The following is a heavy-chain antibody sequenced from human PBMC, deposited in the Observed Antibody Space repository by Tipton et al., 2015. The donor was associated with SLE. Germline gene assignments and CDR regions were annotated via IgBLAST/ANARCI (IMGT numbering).Heavy chain of an antibody. CDR3: ARRYNWNSPVDY. Sequence: LSLTCAVSGDSIIGTNWWSWVRQAPGKGLEWVSVIYAGGSTYYADSVKGRFTISRDNSKNTLHLQMNSLRAEDTAVYYCARRYNWNSPVDYWGQGTLVTVSS. D-gene: IGHD1-7*01. J-gene: IGHJ4*02. CDR1: GDSIIGTNW. CDR2: IYAGGST. V-gene: IGHV3-53*01.